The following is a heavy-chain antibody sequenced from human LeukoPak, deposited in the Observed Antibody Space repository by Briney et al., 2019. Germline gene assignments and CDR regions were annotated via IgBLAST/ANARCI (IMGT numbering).Heavy chain of an antibody. Sequence: ASVKVSCKVSGYTLTELSMHWVRQAPGKGLEWMGGFDPEDGETIYAQKFQGRVTMTEDTSTDTAYMELSSLRSEDTAVYYCATGLRGRFLEWLLLDYWGQGTLVTVSS. V-gene: IGHV1-24*01. CDR1: GYTLTELS. CDR2: FDPEDGET. D-gene: IGHD3-3*01. CDR3: ATGLRGRFLEWLLLDY. J-gene: IGHJ4*02.